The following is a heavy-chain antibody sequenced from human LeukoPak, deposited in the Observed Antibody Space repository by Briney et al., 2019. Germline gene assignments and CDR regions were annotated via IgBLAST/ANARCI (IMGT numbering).Heavy chain of an antibody. V-gene: IGHV3-13*01. Sequence: PGGSLRLSCAASGFTFSSYDMHWVRQATGKGLEWVSAIGTAGDTYYPGSVKGRFTISRENAKNSLYLQMNSLRAGDTAVYYCARGVGFHDSSSRGAFDIWGQGTMVTVSS. J-gene: IGHJ3*02. CDR3: ARGVGFHDSSSRGAFDI. D-gene: IGHD3-22*01. CDR2: IGTAGDT. CDR1: GFTFSSYD.